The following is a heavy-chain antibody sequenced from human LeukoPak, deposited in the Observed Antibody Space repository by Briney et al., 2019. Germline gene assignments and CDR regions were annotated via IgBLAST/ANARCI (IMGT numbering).Heavy chain of an antibody. CDR3: ARGSSGYYCDHFQT. Sequence: PGGSLRLSCAASGFIFSNYWMTWVRQAPGKGLEWVANIKQGGIEKYYVYSVEGRFTSSRATTENSPLLQMHGLRAEDTAVYYCARGSSGYYCDHFQTWGQGSLVTVSS. J-gene: IGHJ1*01. CDR1: GFIFSNYW. V-gene: IGHV3-7*01. D-gene: IGHD3-22*01. CDR2: IKQGGIEK.